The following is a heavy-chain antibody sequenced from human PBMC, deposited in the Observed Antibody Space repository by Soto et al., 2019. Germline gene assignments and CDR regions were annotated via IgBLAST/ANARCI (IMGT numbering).Heavy chain of an antibody. V-gene: IGHV1-2*02. J-gene: IGHJ5*02. CDR1: GYIFTGYH. CDR3: ARTKSTNHMVS. Sequence: ASVKVSCKASGYIFTGYHINWVRQAPGQGLEWVGWIDPNSGGTDYGAKFQGRVAMTTDTSISTAYMELNRLRSDDTAVYYCARTKSTNHMVSWGQGTLVTVSS. CDR2: IDPNSGGT. D-gene: IGHD2-8*01.